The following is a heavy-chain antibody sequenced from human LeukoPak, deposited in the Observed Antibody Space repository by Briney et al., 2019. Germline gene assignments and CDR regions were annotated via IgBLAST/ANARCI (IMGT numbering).Heavy chain of an antibody. D-gene: IGHD3-3*01. Sequence: PGASVKVSCKASGYTFTSYATHWVRQAPGQRLEWMGWINAGNGNTKYSQKFQGRVTITGDTSASTAYMELSSLRSEDTAVYYCAATYYDFWSGYYSFDYWGQGTLVTVSS. J-gene: IGHJ4*02. CDR1: GYTFTSYA. CDR2: INAGNGNT. V-gene: IGHV1-3*01. CDR3: AATYYDFWSGYYSFDY.